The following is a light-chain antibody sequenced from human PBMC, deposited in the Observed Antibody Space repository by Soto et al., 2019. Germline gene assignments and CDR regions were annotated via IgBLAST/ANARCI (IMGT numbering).Light chain of an antibody. CDR1: HSVRSS. V-gene: IGKV3-15*01. CDR2: GAS. Sequence: EIVMTQSPATLSVSPGERATLSCRASHSVRSSLDWYQQKPGQAPRLLIHGASTRATGIPGRFSGSGSGTEFTLIISSLQSEDFAVYYCQQYNEWPETFGHGTRVEIK. J-gene: IGKJ1*01. CDR3: QQYNEWPET.